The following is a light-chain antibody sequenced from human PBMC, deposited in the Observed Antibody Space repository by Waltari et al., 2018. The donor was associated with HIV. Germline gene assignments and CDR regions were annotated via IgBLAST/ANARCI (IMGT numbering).Light chain of an antibody. V-gene: IGLV2-23*02. CDR1: SSDGGGHNL. J-gene: IGLJ2*01. Sequence: QSALTQPASVSGSPGQSITISCTGTSSDGGGHNLVPWYQQHPGKAPKRMIYEVSKRPSGVSNRFSGSKSGNTASLTISGLQAEDEADYYCCAYAGSTTYVIFGGGTKLTVL. CDR3: CAYAGSTTYVI. CDR2: EVS.